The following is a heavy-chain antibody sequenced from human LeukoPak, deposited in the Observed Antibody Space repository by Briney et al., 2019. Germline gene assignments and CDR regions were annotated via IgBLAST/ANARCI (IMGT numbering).Heavy chain of an antibody. Sequence: GGSLRLSCAASGFTFSDYYMSWIRQAPGKGLEWVSYISSSGSTIYYADSVKGRFTISRDNSKNTLFLQMNSLRAEDTAVYYCARRGDGGRSFDYWGQGTLVTVSS. J-gene: IGHJ4*02. D-gene: IGHD4-23*01. V-gene: IGHV3-11*01. CDR3: ARRGDGGRSFDY. CDR2: ISSSGSTI. CDR1: GFTFSDYY.